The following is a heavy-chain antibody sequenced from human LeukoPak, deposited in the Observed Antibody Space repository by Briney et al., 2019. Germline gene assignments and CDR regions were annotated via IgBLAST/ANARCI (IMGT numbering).Heavy chain of an antibody. D-gene: IGHD3-22*01. CDR3: ARHNYYDSSGYYPLGY. V-gene: IGHV4-59*08. CDR2: IDYSAYT. CDR1: GGSISTYF. J-gene: IGHJ4*02. Sequence: SSETLSLTCTVSGGSISTYFWTWIRQPPGKGLEWIGYIDYSAYTKYNPSLKSRVTISVDTSKNQFSLRLSSVTAADTAVYYCARHNYYDSSGYYPLGYWGQGTLVTVSS.